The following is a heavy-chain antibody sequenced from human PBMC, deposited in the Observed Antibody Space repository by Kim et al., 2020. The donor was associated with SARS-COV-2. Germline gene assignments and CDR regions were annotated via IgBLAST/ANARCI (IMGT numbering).Heavy chain of an antibody. V-gene: IGHV3-53*01. J-gene: IGHJ4*02. CDR2: ST. CDR3: ARDLRGFFDY. Sequence: STYYADSVKGRFTISRDNSKNTLYLQMNSLRAEDTAVYYCARDLRGFFDYWGQGTLVTVSS.